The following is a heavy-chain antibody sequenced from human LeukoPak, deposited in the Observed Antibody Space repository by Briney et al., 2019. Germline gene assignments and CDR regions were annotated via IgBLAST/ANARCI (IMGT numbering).Heavy chain of an antibody. Sequence: ASVKVSCKASGYTFTTYAMHWVRQAPGQGLEWMGGIIPIFGTANYAQKFQGRVTITADESTSTAYMELSSLRSEDTAVYYCARGTSDSSGYYDPFDYWGQGTLVTVSS. CDR2: IIPIFGTA. CDR1: GYTFTTYA. D-gene: IGHD3-22*01. CDR3: ARGTSDSSGYYDPFDY. V-gene: IGHV1-69*13. J-gene: IGHJ4*02.